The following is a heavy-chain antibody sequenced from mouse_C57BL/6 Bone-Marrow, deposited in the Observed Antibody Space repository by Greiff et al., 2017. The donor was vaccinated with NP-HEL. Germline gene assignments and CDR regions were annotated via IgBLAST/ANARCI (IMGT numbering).Heavy chain of an antibody. Sequence: VQLQQSGPVLVKPGASVKMSCKASGYTFTDYYMNWVKQSHGKSLEWIGVINPYNGGTSYNQKFKGKATLTVDKSSSTAYMELNSLTSEDSAVYYCARVYYYAMDYWGQGTSVTVSS. J-gene: IGHJ4*01. V-gene: IGHV1-19*01. CDR3: ARVYYYAMDY. CDR2: INPYNGGT. CDR1: GYTFTDYY.